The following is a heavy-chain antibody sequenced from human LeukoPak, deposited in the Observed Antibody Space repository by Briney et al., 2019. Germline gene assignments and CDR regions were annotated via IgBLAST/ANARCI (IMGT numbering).Heavy chain of an antibody. Sequence: SETLSLTCTVSGGSISSYYWSWIRQPAGKGLEWIGRIYTSGSTNYNPSLKSRLTISVDTSKNQFSLKLTSVTAADTAVYYCARDRYFDWFHAFDIWGQGTMVTVSS. CDR3: ARDRYFDWFHAFDI. D-gene: IGHD3-9*01. CDR1: GGSISSYY. CDR2: IYTSGST. V-gene: IGHV4-4*07. J-gene: IGHJ3*02.